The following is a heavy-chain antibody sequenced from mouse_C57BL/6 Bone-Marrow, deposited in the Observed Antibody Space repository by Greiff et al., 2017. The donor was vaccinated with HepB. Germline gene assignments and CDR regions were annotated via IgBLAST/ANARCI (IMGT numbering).Heavy chain of an antibody. V-gene: IGHV10-1*01. CDR2: IRSKSNNYAT. Sequence: EVQVVESGGGLVQPKGSLKLSCAASGFSFNTYAMNWVRQAPGKGLEWVARIRSKSNNYATYYADSVKDRFTISRDDSESMLYLQMNNLKTEDTAMYYCGRGGGSSYGGAMDYWGQGTSVTVSS. CDR1: GFSFNTYA. CDR3: GRGGGSSYGGAMDY. J-gene: IGHJ4*01. D-gene: IGHD1-1*01.